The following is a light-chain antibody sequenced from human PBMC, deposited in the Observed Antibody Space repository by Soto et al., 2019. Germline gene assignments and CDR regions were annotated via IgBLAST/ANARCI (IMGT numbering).Light chain of an antibody. J-gene: IGLJ2*01. CDR1: GSDLGAYNY. Sequence: QSALTQPASVSGSPGQSITISCTGAGSDLGAYNYVSWYQQHPGKAPKLMISDVSNRPSGVSSRFSGSKSGNTASLTISGLQAEDEADYYCSSYTINTIAFGGGTKVTVL. CDR2: DVS. V-gene: IGLV2-14*01. CDR3: SSYTINTIA.